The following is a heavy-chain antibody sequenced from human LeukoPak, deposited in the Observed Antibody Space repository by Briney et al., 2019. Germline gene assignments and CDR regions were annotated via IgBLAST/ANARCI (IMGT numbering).Heavy chain of an antibody. Sequence: GESLKISCKGSGYSFTSYWIGWVRQMPGKGLEWMGIIYPGDFDTRYSPSFQGQVTISADKSISTAYLQWSSLKASDTAMYYCARLEVDYDSSGYIDYWGQGTLVTVSS. V-gene: IGHV5-51*01. CDR1: GYSFTSYW. D-gene: IGHD3-22*01. CDR3: ARLEVDYDSSGYIDY. CDR2: IYPGDFDT. J-gene: IGHJ4*02.